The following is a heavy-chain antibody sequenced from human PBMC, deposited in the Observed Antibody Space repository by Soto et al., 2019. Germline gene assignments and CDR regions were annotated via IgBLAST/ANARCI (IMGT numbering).Heavy chain of an antibody. CDR3: AREVQVHTPAFVY. Sequence: QVQLVQSGAEMKKPGSSVKVSCQSSGGTFNTYAMNWVRQAPGQGPEWMGDISPMFGAANYAPKFQGRVTITADESTGTSYMQLGSLTSEDTALYFCAREVQVHTPAFVYWGQGTLVTVSS. V-gene: IGHV1-69*19. CDR1: GGTFNTYA. J-gene: IGHJ4*02. CDR2: ISPMFGAA. D-gene: IGHD3-10*01.